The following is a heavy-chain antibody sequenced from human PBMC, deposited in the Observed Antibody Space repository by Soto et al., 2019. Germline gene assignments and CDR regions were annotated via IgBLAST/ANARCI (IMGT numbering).Heavy chain of an antibody. Sequence: ASVKVSCKAAGNTVPNYAIHWVRQAPGQRHEWMGWINGGNGNTYYSEHFQGRVTFTGDTSAGTVYMQRSSLTSEDTAVYYCARDDSDFSGSHYIYYFNYWGQGALVTVSS. J-gene: IGHJ4*02. D-gene: IGHD1-26*01. V-gene: IGHV1-3*01. CDR1: GNTVPNYA. CDR2: INGGNGNT. CDR3: ARDDSDFSGSHYIYYFNY.